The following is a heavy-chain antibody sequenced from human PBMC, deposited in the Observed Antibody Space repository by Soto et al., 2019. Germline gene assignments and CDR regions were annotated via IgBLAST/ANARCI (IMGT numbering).Heavy chain of an antibody. D-gene: IGHD2-2*01. Sequence: PXGSLRLSCAASGXIFRDYEMNWIRQAPGQRPELISYICGSGDYRIYADSVKGLFTVSRDNAEKSLYLQMKSLRAEDTAIYYCARHYCSSSSCYTGQWLASDYWGPGTLGTVSS. CDR2: ICGSGDYR. V-gene: IGHV3-11*03. CDR3: ARHYCSSSSCYTGQWLASDY. CDR1: GXIFRDYE. J-gene: IGHJ4*02.